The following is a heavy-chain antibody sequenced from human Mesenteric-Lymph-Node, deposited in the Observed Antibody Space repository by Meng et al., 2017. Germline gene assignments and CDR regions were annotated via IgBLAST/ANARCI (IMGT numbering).Heavy chain of an antibody. CDR1: GFTFSSYW. V-gene: IGHV3-7*03. D-gene: IGHD5-18*01. CDR3: ARDRSGYSYGSEFAY. CDR2: IKQDGSEK. Sequence: GESLKISCAASGFTFSSYWMSWVRQAPGKGLEWVANIKQDGSEKYYVDSVKGRFTISRDSAKNSLYLQMNSLRDEDTAFYYCARDRSGYSYGSEFAYWGQGTLVTVSS. J-gene: IGHJ4*02.